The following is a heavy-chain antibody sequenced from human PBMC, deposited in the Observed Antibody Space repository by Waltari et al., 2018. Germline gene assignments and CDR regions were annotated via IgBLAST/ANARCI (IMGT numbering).Heavy chain of an antibody. CDR1: GFTVSNNY. V-gene: IGHV3-53*01. D-gene: IGHD1-20*01. Sequence: EVQLVESGGGLIQPGGSLRLSCEVSGFTVSNNYIGWVRQAPGKGLEWVAVSYSGGDTYDADAVRGRFTISRDNAKNSLYLQMNSLRAEDTAVYYCARAGRISTSPRTEDGWYFDSWGQGTLGTVSS. CDR3: ARAGRISTSPRTEDGWYFDS. CDR2: SYSGGDT. J-gene: IGHJ4*02.